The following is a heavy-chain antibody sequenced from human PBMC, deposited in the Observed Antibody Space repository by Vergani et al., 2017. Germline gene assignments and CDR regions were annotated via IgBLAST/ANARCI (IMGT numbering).Heavy chain of an antibody. Sequence: QVQLVESGGGVVQPGRSLRLSCAASGFTFSSYVMHWVRQAPGKGLEGVAVIWYDGSNKYFADSVRGRFTISRDNSKNTLYLQMNSLRAEDTAVYYCTRALYDFWSGYYSRDAFDIWGQGTMVTVSS. CDR2: IWYDGSNK. V-gene: IGHV3-33*01. D-gene: IGHD3-3*01. CDR3: TRALYDFWSGYYSRDAFDI. CDR1: GFTFSSYV. J-gene: IGHJ3*02.